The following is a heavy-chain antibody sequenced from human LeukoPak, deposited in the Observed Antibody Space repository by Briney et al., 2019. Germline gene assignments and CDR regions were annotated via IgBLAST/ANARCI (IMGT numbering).Heavy chain of an antibody. V-gene: IGHV1-3*01. CDR2: INAGNGNT. D-gene: IGHD2-21*02. CDR3: ARRLLSMSGGAFDI. CDR1: GYTFTSYA. J-gene: IGHJ3*02. Sequence: WASVTASCKASGYTFTSYAMHWVRQAPGQRLGWMGWINAGNGNTKYSQKFQGRVTITRDTSASTAYMELSSLRSEDTAVYYCARRLLSMSGGAFDIWGQGTMVTVSS.